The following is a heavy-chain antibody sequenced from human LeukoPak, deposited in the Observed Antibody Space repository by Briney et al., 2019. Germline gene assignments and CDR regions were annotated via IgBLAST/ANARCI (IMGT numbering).Heavy chain of an antibody. CDR3: ARGVTVTTDF. D-gene: IGHD4-17*01. J-gene: IGHJ4*02. Sequence: GGSLRLSCAASGFTFSVAAMTWVRQAPGKGLEWVSLIGASGESTYYADSVKGRFTISRDNSKNTLSLQMNSLRGEDTAIYYCARGVTVTTDFWGQGTLVTVSS. CDR2: IGASGEST. CDR1: GFTFSVAA. V-gene: IGHV3-23*01.